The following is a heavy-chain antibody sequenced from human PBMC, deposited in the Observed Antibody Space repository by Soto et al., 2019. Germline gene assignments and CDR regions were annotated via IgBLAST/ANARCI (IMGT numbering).Heavy chain of an antibody. D-gene: IGHD3-10*01. J-gene: IGHJ4*02. V-gene: IGHV1-18*01. Sequence: ASVKVSCKASGYSFTSYGISWVRQAPRQGLEWMGWISAYNGNTNYAQKLQGRVTMTTDTSTSTAYMELRSLRSDDTAVYYCARATYYYGSGSPSPYYFDYWGQGTLVTVSS. CDR3: ARATYYYGSGSPSPYYFDY. CDR1: GYSFTSYG. CDR2: ISAYNGNT.